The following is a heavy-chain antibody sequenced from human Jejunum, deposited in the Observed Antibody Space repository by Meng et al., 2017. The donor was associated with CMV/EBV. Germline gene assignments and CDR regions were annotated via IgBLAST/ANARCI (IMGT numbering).Heavy chain of an antibody. CDR1: FTFSSYA. J-gene: IGHJ4*02. Sequence: FTFSSYAMSWVRQAPGKGLEWVSAISGSGGSTYYADSVKGRFTISRDNSKNTLYLQMNSLRAEDTAVYYCAKVLYSYYYDSSGDSDYWGQGTLVTVSS. V-gene: IGHV3-23*01. CDR3: AKVLYSYYYDSSGDSDY. CDR2: ISGSGGST. D-gene: IGHD3-22*01.